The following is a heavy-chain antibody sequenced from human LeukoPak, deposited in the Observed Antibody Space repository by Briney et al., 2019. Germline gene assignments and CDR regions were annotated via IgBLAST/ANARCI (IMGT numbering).Heavy chain of an antibody. CDR1: GFTFTSYG. CDR2: IRFDGSDK. Sequence: PGRSLRLSCEPSGFTFTSYGMHSVRQAPGKWLEWVAFIRFDGSDKHYADSVKGRFTISRDNSKNTLYLQMNSLRVEDTAVYYCAKKFDSYFDYWGQGTLVTVSS. CDR3: AKKFDSYFDY. J-gene: IGHJ4*02. V-gene: IGHV3-30*02.